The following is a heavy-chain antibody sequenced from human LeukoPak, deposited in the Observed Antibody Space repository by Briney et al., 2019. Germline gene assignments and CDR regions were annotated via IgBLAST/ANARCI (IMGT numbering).Heavy chain of an antibody. CDR2: IRSKDYGGTT. CDR3: TRDTDYGDYVVEDY. V-gene: IGHV3-49*03. D-gene: IGHD4-17*01. J-gene: IGHJ4*02. CDR1: GFTFGDYA. Sequence: PGGSLRLSCTTSGFTFGDYAVSWFRQAPGKGLECVSFIRSKDYGGTTEYAASVKGRFTISRDDSKSIAYLQMNSLKTEDTAVYYCTRDTDYGDYVVEDYWGQGTLVTVSS.